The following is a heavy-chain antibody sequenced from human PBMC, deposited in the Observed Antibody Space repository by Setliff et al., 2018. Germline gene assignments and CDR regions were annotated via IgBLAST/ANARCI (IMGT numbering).Heavy chain of an antibody. CDR3: ARKGISALSGAFDM. V-gene: IGHV4-38-2*01. J-gene: IGHJ3*02. CDR1: GYSISSGYY. Sequence: SETLSLTCAVSGYSISSGYYWGWIRQPPGKGLEWIGSIYTSGSTNYNPSLKSRVTMSVDTSKNQFSLKLSPLTAADTAVYQGARKGISALSGAFDMWGQGTMVTVSS. CDR2: IYTSGST. D-gene: IGHD1-26*01.